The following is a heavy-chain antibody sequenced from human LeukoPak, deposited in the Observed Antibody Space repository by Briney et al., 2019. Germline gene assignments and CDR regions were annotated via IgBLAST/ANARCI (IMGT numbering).Heavy chain of an antibody. D-gene: IGHD3-16*01. Sequence: SETLSLTCTVSGGSISSSSYFWGWIRQPPGKGLEWIGSIHYSGSTYYNPSLKSRVTISVDTSKNQFSLKLSSVTAADTAVYYCARHFYDRRLPFGESNFDYWVQGTLVTVSS. V-gene: IGHV4-39*01. CDR2: IHYSGST. CDR1: GGSISSSSYF. J-gene: IGHJ4*02. CDR3: ARHFYDRRLPFGESNFDY.